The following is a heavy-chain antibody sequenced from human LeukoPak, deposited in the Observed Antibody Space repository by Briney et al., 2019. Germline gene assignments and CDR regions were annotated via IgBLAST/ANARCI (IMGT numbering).Heavy chain of an antibody. V-gene: IGHV4-34*01. CDR3: VREDSSGWSRRAFDI. CDR1: GGSFSGYY. CDR2: INHSGST. J-gene: IGHJ3*02. Sequence: SETLSLTCAVYGGSFSGYYWSWIRQPPGKGLEWIGEINHSGSTNYNPSLKSRVTVSVDTSKNQFTRKLSTLTPSDPATCYCVREDSSGWSRRAFDIWGQGTMVNVSS. D-gene: IGHD6-19*01.